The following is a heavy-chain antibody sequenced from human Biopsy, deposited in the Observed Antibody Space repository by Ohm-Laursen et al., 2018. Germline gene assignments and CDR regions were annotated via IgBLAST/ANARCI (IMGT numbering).Heavy chain of an antibody. CDR2: IYYSGNT. D-gene: IGHD3-22*01. J-gene: IGHJ2*01. CDR3: ARDRGYYSDRTVPGYFDL. V-gene: IGHV4-39*07. Sequence: GTLSLTCTVSGGSISDSTYHWGCIRQSPGKGLEWIGNIYYSGNTDYSPSLKSRVTISVDTSNNQFSLKLRSVTPADTAIYYCARDRGYYSDRTVPGYFDLWGRGTLVTVSS. CDR1: GGSISDSTYH.